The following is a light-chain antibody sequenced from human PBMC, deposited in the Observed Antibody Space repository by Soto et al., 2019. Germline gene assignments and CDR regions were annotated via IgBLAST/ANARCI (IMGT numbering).Light chain of an antibody. V-gene: IGLV2-11*01. CDR1: SSDVGAYRY. CDR3: SYTMV. J-gene: IGLJ2*01. CDR2: DVS. Sequence: QSALTQPRSVSGSPGQSVTISCTGTSSDVGAYRYVSWYQQHPGKAPKLMIYDVSKRPSVVPDRFSGSKSGNTASLTISGLQEEEEADYYCSYTMVFGGATKRPVL.